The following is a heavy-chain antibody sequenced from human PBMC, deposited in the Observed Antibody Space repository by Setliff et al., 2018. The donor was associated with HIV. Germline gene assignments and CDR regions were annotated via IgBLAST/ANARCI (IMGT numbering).Heavy chain of an antibody. V-gene: IGHV3-30*02. CDR3: AKDRTVVVITIFDY. CDR2: IRYDGSNR. J-gene: IGHJ4*02. D-gene: IGHD3-22*01. Sequence: AGGSLRLSCAASGFTFSTYGMQWVRQAPGKGLEWVAFIRYDGSNRYYADSVKGRFTISRDNSKNTLYLQMNSLRAEDTAVYYCAKDRTVVVITIFDYWGQGTLVTVSS. CDR1: GFTFSTYG.